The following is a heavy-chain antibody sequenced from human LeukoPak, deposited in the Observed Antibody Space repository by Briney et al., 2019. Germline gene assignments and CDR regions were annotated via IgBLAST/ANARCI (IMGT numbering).Heavy chain of an antibody. CDR2: IHHGGTT. J-gene: IGHJ4*02. CDR3: ARTYSTSLVFDY. CDR1: GGSLSGYY. D-gene: IGHD6-6*01. V-gene: IGHV4-34*01. Sequence: MPSETLSLTCVVSGGSLSGYYSWIRPSPGKELEWIGEIHHGGTTTYNPSLKSRVTILVDTSKNQFSLKLNSVTAADTAFYYCARTYSTSLVFDYWGQGILVTVSS.